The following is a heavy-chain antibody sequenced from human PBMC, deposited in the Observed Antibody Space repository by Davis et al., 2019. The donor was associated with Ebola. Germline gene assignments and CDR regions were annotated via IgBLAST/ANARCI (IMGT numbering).Heavy chain of an antibody. CDR1: GGSISSYY. CDR2: IYYSGST. Sequence: GSLRLSCTVSGGSISSYYWSWIRQPPGKGPEWIALIYYSGSTKYNPSLKSRVTISLDTSKNQFSLKLNSVTAADTAVYYCARQFDPWGQGILVTVSS. J-gene: IGHJ5*02. V-gene: IGHV4-59*01. CDR3: ARQFDP.